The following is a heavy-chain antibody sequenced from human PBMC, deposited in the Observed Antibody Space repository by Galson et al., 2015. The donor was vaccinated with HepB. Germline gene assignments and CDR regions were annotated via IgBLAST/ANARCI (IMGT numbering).Heavy chain of an antibody. V-gene: IGHV4-59*01. CDR2: IYQSGSA. Sequence: LSLTCTVSGGSISNYYWSWIRQSPGKGLEWIGYIYQSGSANYNPSLKSRVTISVDTSKNQFSLNLSSVTAADTAVYYCARATSRIVVTYFDLWGRGTLVTVSS. CDR1: GGSISNYY. D-gene: IGHD3-22*01. J-gene: IGHJ2*01. CDR3: ARATSRIVVTYFDL.